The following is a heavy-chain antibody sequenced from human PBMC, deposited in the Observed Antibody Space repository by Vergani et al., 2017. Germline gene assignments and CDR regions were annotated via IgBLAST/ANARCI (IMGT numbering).Heavy chain of an antibody. V-gene: IGHV3-23*01. Sequence: EVQLLESGGGLVQPGGSLRLSCAASGFTFSSYAMSWVRQAPGKGLEWVSAISGSGGSTYYADSVKGRFTISRDNSKNTLYLQMNSLRAEDTAVYYCARGIRLGELSSFETDYWGQGTLVTVSS. J-gene: IGHJ4*02. D-gene: IGHD3-16*02. CDR3: ARGIRLGELSSFETDY. CDR1: GFTFSSYA. CDR2: ISGSGGST.